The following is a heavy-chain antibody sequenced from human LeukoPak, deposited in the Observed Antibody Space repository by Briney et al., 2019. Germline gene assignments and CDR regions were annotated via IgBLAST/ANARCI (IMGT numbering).Heavy chain of an antibody. CDR2: VYNTGDYT. V-gene: IGHV3-23*01. CDR3: AKSGDRWSHFDY. J-gene: IGHJ4*02. D-gene: IGHD3-3*01. Sequence: GGSLRLSCVASGFNFNNYAMNWVRRAPGKGLEWVADVYNTGDYTYYTDSVKGRFTISGDNSKNTLYLEMNSLRTEDTALYYCAKSGDRWSHFDYWGQGTLVTVSS. CDR1: GFNFNNYA.